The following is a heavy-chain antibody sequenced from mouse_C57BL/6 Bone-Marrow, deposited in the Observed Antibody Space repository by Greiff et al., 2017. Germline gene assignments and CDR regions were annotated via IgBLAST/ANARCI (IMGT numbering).Heavy chain of an antibody. D-gene: IGHD1-1*01. Sequence: VQLQQPGAELVKPGASVKLSCKASGYTFTSYWMHWVKQRPGQGLEWIGMIHPNSGSTNYNEKFKSKATLTVDKSSSTAYMQLSSLTSEDSAVYYCARSRGAYYYGLDYWGQGTTLTVSS. CDR1: GYTFTSYW. CDR3: ARSRGAYYYGLDY. J-gene: IGHJ2*01. V-gene: IGHV1-64*01. CDR2: IHPNSGST.